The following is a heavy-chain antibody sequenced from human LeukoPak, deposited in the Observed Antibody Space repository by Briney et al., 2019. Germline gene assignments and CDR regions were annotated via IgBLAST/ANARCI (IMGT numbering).Heavy chain of an antibody. CDR3: ARFRSDRYYFDY. J-gene: IGHJ4*02. D-gene: IGHD1-14*01. CDR2: INPNSGGT. CDR1: GYTFTGYY. V-gene: IGHV1-2*02. Sequence: ASVKVSCKASGYTFTGYYMHWVRQAPGQGLEWMGWINPNSGGTNYAQKFQGRVTMTRDTSISTAYMGLSRLRSDDTAVYYCARFRSDRYYFDYWGQGTLVTVSS.